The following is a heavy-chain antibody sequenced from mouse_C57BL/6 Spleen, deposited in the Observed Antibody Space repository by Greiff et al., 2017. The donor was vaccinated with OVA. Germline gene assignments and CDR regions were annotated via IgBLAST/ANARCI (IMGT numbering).Heavy chain of an antibody. D-gene: IGHD2-5*01. CDR2: IDPNSGGT. CDR1: GYTFTSYW. J-gene: IGHJ1*03. Sequence: QVQLKQSGAELVKPGASVKLSCKASGYTFTSYWMHWVKQRPGRGLEWIGRIDPNSGGTKYNEKFKSKATLTVDKPSSTAYMQLSRLTSEDAAVYYCASSNYGYFDDWGKGTPVTVSS. V-gene: IGHV1-72*01. CDR3: ASSNYGYFDD.